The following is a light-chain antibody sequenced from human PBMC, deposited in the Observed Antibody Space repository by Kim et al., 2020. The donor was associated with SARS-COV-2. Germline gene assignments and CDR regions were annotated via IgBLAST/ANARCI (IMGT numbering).Light chain of an antibody. Sequence: DIQMTQSPSTLSASVGDRVTMTCRASQTINSWLAWYQQKPVKTPKLVIYTASTLQNGVPSRFSGSKSGTEFTLTISSLQPDDFATYYCQHYNGNPLTYGGGTKVDIK. CDR2: TAS. J-gene: IGKJ4*01. CDR3: QHYNGNPLT. V-gene: IGKV1-5*03. CDR1: QTINSW.